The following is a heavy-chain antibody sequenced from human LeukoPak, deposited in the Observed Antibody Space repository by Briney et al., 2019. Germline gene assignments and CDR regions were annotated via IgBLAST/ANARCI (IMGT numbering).Heavy chain of an antibody. CDR3: AKVRFDSSGYYYTYYYYGMDV. V-gene: IGHV3-23*01. CDR2: ISGSGGST. D-gene: IGHD3-22*01. Sequence: GGSLRLSCAASGFTFSSYAMSWVRQAPGKGLEWVSAISGSGGSTYYADSVKGRFTISRDNSKNTLYLQMTSLRAEDTAVYFCAKVRFDSSGYYYTYYYYGMDVWGQGTTVTVSS. J-gene: IGHJ6*02. CDR1: GFTFSSYA.